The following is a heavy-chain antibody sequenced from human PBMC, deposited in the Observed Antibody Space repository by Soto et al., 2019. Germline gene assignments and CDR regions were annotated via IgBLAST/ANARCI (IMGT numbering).Heavy chain of an antibody. Sequence: PSETLSLTCTVSGGSISSSSYYWGWIRQPPGEGLEWIGSIYYSGSTFYNPSLKSRVTISVDTSKNQFSLKLSSVTAADTAVYYCARPPSLIYWGQGTLVTVSS. CDR1: GGSISSSSYY. CDR3: ARPPSLIY. V-gene: IGHV4-39*01. CDR2: IYYSGST. J-gene: IGHJ4*02. D-gene: IGHD3-16*02.